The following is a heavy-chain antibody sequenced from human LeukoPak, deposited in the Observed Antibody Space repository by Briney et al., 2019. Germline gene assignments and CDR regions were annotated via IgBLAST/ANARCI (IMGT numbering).Heavy chain of an antibody. CDR1: GGSISSYY. D-gene: IGHD6-19*01. Sequence: SETLSLTCTVSGGSISSYYWNWIRQPPGKGLEWIGYIYYSGSTNYNPSLKSRVTISVDTSKNQFSLKLSSVTAADTPVYYCARGPYSSGSYAFDIWGQGTMVTVSS. CDR3: ARGPYSSGSYAFDI. V-gene: IGHV4-59*01. J-gene: IGHJ3*02. CDR2: IYYSGST.